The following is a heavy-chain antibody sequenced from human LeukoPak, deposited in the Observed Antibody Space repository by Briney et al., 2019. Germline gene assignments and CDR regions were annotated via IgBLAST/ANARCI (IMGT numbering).Heavy chain of an antibody. CDR2: ISGSGGST. J-gene: IGHJ4*02. CDR1: GLTFADAW. CDR3: AKVPEYYDSSGYFDY. Sequence: GGSLRLSCVASGLTFADAWMNWVRQAPGKGLEWVSAISGSGGSTYYADSVKGRFTISRDNSKNTLYLQMNSLRAEDTAVYYCAKVPEYYDSSGYFDYWGQGTLVTVSS. D-gene: IGHD3-22*01. V-gene: IGHV3-23*01.